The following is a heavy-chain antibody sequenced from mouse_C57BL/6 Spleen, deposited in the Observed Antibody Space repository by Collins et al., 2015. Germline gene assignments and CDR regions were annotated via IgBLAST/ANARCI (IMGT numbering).Heavy chain of an antibody. Sequence: QVQLQQSGPELVKPGASVKISCKASGYAFSSSWMNWVKQRPGKGLEWIGRIYPGDGDTNYNGKFKGKATLTADKSSSTVYMQLSSLTSEDSAVYFCARGFNCPFDYWGQGTTLTVSS. V-gene: IGHV1-82*01. CDR2: IYPGDGDT. D-gene: IGHD4-1*01. J-gene: IGHJ2*01. CDR1: GYAFSSSW. CDR3: ARGFNCPFDY.